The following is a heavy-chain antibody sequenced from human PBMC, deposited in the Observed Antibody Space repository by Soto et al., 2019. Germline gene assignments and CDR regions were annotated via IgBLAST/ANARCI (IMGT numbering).Heavy chain of an antibody. Sequence: QVLVVESGGGVVQPGRSLRLSCAASGFTFSRYAIHWVRQAPGKGLEWVAVISRDGTNKYYVDSVKGRFTISRDNSRNTLYLQMNSLRHEDAAVYYCARSRSGAVADSFDFWGQGTLVTVSS. V-gene: IGHV3-30*04. CDR1: GFTFSRYA. CDR2: ISRDGTNK. D-gene: IGHD3-10*01. CDR3: ARSRSGAVADSFDF. J-gene: IGHJ4*02.